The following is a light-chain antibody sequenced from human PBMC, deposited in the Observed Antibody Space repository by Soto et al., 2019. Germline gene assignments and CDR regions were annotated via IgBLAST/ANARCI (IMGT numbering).Light chain of an antibody. J-gene: IGKJ1*01. CDR2: DAS. V-gene: IGKV1-5*01. CDR3: QQSYSTLGT. CDR1: QSISNW. Sequence: IQMPQSTSTPSASVGGRVTSTYRASQSISNWLAWYQQKPGKAPKLLIYDASNLGRGVPSRFSGSGSGIDFSLTISGLQPDDSATYYCQQSYSTLGTFGRGTKV.